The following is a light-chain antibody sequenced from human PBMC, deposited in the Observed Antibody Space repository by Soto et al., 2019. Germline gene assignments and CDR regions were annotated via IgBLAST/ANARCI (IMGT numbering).Light chain of an antibody. CDR3: VAWDDNLSCVL. CDR1: SSNFASNS. V-gene: IGLV1-47*01. Sequence: QSVLTQPPSASGTPGQRVTISCSGSSSNFASNSVYWYQQVPGTAPNILIYKSNQRPSGVADRFSGSKSGTSASLAMSGLRSEEEADYYCVAWDDNLSCVLFGGGTKLTVL. CDR2: KSN. J-gene: IGLJ2*01.